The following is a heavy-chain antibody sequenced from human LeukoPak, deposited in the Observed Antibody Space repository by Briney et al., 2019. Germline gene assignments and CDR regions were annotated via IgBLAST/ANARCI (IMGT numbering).Heavy chain of an antibody. Sequence: SETLSLTCTVSGGSISSYYWSWIRQPPGKGLEWIGYIYYSGSTNYNPSLKSRVTISVDTSKNQFSVKLSSVTAADTAVYYCARTPYYYYYMDVWGKGTTVTVSS. CDR1: GGSISSYY. CDR2: IYYSGST. V-gene: IGHV4-59*01. J-gene: IGHJ6*03. CDR3: ARTPYYYYYMDV.